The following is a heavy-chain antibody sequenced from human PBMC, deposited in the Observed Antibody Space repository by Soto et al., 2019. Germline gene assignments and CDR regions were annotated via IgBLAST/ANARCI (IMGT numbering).Heavy chain of an antibody. CDR2: ISYDGSNK. Sequence: QVQLVESGGGVVQPGRSLRLSCAASGFTFSSYAMHWVRQAPGKGLGWVAVISYDGSNKYYADSVKGRFTISRDNSKNTLYLQMNSLRAEDTAVYYCARGRGEYSSSLQDYGMDVWGQGTTVTVSS. V-gene: IGHV3-30-3*01. J-gene: IGHJ6*02. CDR3: ARGRGEYSSSLQDYGMDV. CDR1: GFTFSSYA. D-gene: IGHD6-6*01.